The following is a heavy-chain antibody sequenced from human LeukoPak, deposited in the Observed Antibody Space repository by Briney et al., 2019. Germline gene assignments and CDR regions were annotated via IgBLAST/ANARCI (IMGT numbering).Heavy chain of an antibody. J-gene: IGHJ4*02. CDR3: ARALSA. CDR1: GFIFSDYW. Sequence: PGGSLRLSCAASGFIFSDYWMHWVRRAPGKGLEWVANIKGGETEKYYVDSVKGRFTISRDNAKNSVFLQMNSLRVEDTAIYYCARALSAWGQGTLVTVSS. CDR2: IKGGETEK. V-gene: IGHV3-7*03. D-gene: IGHD3-3*01.